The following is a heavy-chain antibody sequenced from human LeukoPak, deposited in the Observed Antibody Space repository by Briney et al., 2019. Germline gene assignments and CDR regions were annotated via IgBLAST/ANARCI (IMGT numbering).Heavy chain of an antibody. D-gene: IGHD3-10*01. CDR2: ISYDGSNK. CDR1: GFTFSSYG. CDR3: AKDPSYYGSGSYVDY. J-gene: IGHJ4*02. V-gene: IGHV3-30*18. Sequence: PGRSLRLSCAASGFTFSSYGMHWVRQAPGKGLEWVAVISYDGSNKYYVDSVKGRFTISRDNSKNTLYLQMNSLRAEDTAVYYCAKDPSYYGSGSYVDYWGQGTLVTVSS.